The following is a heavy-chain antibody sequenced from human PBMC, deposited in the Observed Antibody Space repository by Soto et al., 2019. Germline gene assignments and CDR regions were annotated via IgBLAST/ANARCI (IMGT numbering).Heavy chain of an antibody. CDR3: ARGGEFGGSLASAHQY. D-gene: IGHD1-26*01. V-gene: IGHV3-53*01. CDR1: GFTVSSYY. J-gene: IGHJ4*02. Sequence: GGSLRLSCAASGFTVSSYYMSWVRQAPGKGLYWVSVINSGGTTYYADSVKGRFTISIDNSKNTLYLQMDSLRAEDTAVYYCARGGEFGGSLASAHQYWGQGTLVTVSS. CDR2: INSGGTT.